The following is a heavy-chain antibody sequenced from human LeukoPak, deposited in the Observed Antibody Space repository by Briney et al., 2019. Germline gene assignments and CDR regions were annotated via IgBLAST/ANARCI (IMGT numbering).Heavy chain of an antibody. V-gene: IGHV3-48*01. Sequence: PGGSLRLSCAASGFTFNIYSMNWVRQAPGKGLEWVSYISSSSETIYYADSMKGRFTISRDNAKNSLYLQMNSLRAEDTAVYYCAKIPQVAIFSVPNFDYWGQGTLVTVSS. D-gene: IGHD3-3*01. CDR1: GFTFNIYS. J-gene: IGHJ4*02. CDR2: ISSSSETI. CDR3: AKIPQVAIFSVPNFDY.